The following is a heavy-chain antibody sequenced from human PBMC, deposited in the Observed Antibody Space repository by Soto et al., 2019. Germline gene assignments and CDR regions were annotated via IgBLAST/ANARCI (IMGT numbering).Heavy chain of an antibody. CDR3: AKVGPYDSESYRFRYNGLAP. V-gene: IGHV1-2*04. CDR2: TNPNSGGT. Sequence: ASVKVSCKASGYTFTGYYMHWVRQAPGQGLEWMGWTNPNSGGTNYAQKFQGWVTMTRDTSISTAYMELSRLRSDDTAVYYCAKVGPYDSESYRFRYNGLAPWARGTLVPVSP. J-gene: IGHJ5*02. D-gene: IGHD3-10*01. CDR1: GYTFTGYY.